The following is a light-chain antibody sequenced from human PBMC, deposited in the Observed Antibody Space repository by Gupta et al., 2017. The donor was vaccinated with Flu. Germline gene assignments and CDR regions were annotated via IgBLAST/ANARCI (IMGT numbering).Light chain of an antibody. CDR1: QSVYNN. J-gene: IGKJ1*01. CDR3: QQYNIWPLWT. V-gene: IGKV3-15*01. Sequence: ERATLSCRASQSVYNNLAWYQQKPGQDPRLLIYGASTRATGIPARFSGSGSGTEFTLTISSLQSEDFAVYYCQQYNIWPLWTFGQGTKVEIK. CDR2: GAS.